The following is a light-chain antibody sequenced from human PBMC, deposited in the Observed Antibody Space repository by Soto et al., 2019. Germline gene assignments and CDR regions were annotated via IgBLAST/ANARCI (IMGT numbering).Light chain of an antibody. CDR2: EVN. V-gene: IGLV2-8*01. J-gene: IGLJ1*01. CDR3: LSHSGCSKV. CDR1: SRDVGAADY. Sequence: QSALTQPPSASGSPGQSVAISCTGTSRDVGAADYVSWYQQHSGKAPKLLLYEVNKRPSGVPDRFSGSKSGNSASLTVSALQDDAEYDYYCLSHSGCSKVLGTGTKVTVL.